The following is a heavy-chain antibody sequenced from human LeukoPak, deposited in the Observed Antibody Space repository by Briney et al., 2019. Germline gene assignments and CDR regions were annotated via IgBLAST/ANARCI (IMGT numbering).Heavy chain of an antibody. CDR3: AKDRGSYLAFFDY. CDR2: ISGSGGST. CDR1: GFTVSSNY. Sequence: GGSLRLSCAASGFTVSSNYMSWVRQAPGKGLEWVSAISGSGGSTYYADSVKGRFTISRDNSKNTLYLQMNSLRAEDTAVYYCAKDRGSYLAFFDYWGQGTLVTVSS. D-gene: IGHD1-26*01. V-gene: IGHV3-23*01. J-gene: IGHJ4*02.